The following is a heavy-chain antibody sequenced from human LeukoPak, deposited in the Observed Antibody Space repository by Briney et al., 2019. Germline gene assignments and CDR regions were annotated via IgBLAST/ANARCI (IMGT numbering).Heavy chain of an antibody. J-gene: IGHJ3*02. CDR1: GFTFSSYN. D-gene: IGHD5-12*01. Sequence: PGGSLRLSCAASGFTFSSYNMNWVRQAPGKGLEWVSSISSSSSYIYYADSVKGRFTISRDNAKNSLYLQMNSLRAEDTAVYYCARETGLRWLRRENAFDIWGQGTMVTVSS. V-gene: IGHV3-21*01. CDR3: ARETGLRWLRRENAFDI. CDR2: ISSSSSYI.